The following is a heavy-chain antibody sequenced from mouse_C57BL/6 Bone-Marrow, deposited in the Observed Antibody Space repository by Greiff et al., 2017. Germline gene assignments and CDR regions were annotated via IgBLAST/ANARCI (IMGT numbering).Heavy chain of an antibody. D-gene: IGHD2-5*01. J-gene: IGHJ3*01. CDR2: ISSGGSYT. CDR3: ASRAYYSNYWFAY. V-gene: IGHV5-6*02. CDR1: GFTFSSYG. Sequence: DVMLVESGGDLVKPGGSLKLSCAASGFTFSSYGMSWVRQTPDKRLEWVATISSGGSYTYYPDSVKGRFTISRDNAKNTLYLQMSSLKSEDTAMYYCASRAYYSNYWFAYWGQGTLVTVSA.